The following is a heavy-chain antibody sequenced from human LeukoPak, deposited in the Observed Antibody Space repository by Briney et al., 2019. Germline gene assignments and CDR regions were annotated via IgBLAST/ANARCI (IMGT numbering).Heavy chain of an antibody. V-gene: IGHV3-11*01. CDR2: ISSSGSTI. Sequence: GGSLRLSCAASGFTFSDYYMSWIRQAPGKGLEWVSYISSSGSTIYYADSVKGRFTISRDNAKNSLYLQMNSLRAEDTAVYYCAKGYRACSSTSCPRNGAFDIWGQGTMVTVSS. D-gene: IGHD2-2*01. CDR1: GFTFSDYY. J-gene: IGHJ3*02. CDR3: AKGYRACSSTSCPRNGAFDI.